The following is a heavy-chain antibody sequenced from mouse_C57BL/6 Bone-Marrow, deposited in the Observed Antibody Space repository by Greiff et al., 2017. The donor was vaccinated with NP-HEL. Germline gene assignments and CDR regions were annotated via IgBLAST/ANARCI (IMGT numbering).Heavy chain of an antibody. CDR3: ARIDVGSNYFDY. Sequence: QVQLKQSGAELARPGASVKMSCKASGYTFTSYTMHWVKQRPGQGLEWIGYINPSSGYTKYNQKFKDKATLTADKSSSTAYMQLSSLTSEDSAVYYCARIDVGSNYFDYWGQGTTLTVSS. CDR1: GYTFTSYT. V-gene: IGHV1-4*01. J-gene: IGHJ2*01. D-gene: IGHD1-1*01. CDR2: INPSSGYT.